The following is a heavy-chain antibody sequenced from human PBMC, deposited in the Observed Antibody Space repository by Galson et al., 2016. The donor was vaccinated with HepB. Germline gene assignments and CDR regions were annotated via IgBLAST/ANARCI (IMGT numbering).Heavy chain of an antibody. CDR1: GFTFSSYG. CDR3: GKHGGFDY. J-gene: IGHJ4*02. Sequence: SLRLSCAASGFTFSSYGMHWVRQAPGKGLEWVAVIWYDGSNKYYADSVKGRFTISRDNSENTLYLDMNNLRAGDTAVYYCGKHGGFDYWGQGALVTVSS. CDR2: IWYDGSNK. V-gene: IGHV3-33*06. D-gene: IGHD3-16*01.